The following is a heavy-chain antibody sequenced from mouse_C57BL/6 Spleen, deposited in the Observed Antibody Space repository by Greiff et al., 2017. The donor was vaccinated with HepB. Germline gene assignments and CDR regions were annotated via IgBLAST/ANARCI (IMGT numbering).Heavy chain of an antibody. Sequence: QVQLQQPGAELVRPGSSVKLSCKASGYTFTSYWMHWVKQRPIQGLEWIGNIDPSDSETHYNQKFKDKATLTVDKSSSTAYMQLRSLTSEDSAVYYCASTVVADYYAMDYWGQGTSVTVSS. D-gene: IGHD1-1*01. CDR2: IDPSDSET. CDR3: ASTVVADYYAMDY. J-gene: IGHJ4*01. V-gene: IGHV1-52*01. CDR1: GYTFTSYW.